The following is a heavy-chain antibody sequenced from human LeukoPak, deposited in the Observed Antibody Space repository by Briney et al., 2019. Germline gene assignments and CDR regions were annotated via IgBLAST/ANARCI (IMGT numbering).Heavy chain of an antibody. CDR1: GGTFSSYA. J-gene: IGHJ3*02. Sequence: SVKVSCKASGGTFSSYAISWVRQAPGQGLEWMGGIIPIFGTANYAQKSQGRVTITADESTSTAYMELSSLRSEDTAVYYCASSLSYYYDSSGYYPEGAFDIWGQGTMVTVSS. V-gene: IGHV1-69*13. CDR3: ASSLSYYYDSSGYYPEGAFDI. D-gene: IGHD3-22*01. CDR2: IIPIFGTA.